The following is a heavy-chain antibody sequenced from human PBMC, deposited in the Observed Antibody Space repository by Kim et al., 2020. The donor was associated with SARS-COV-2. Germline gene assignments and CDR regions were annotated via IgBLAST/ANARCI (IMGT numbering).Heavy chain of an antibody. CDR3: AREGVRGYYDILTGYGPGYYYYGMDV. J-gene: IGHJ6*02. V-gene: IGHV3-30*04. CDR1: GFTFSSYA. D-gene: IGHD3-9*01. CDR2: ISYDGSNK. Sequence: GGSLRLSCAASGFTFSSYAMHWVRQAPGKGLEWVAVISYDGSNKYYADSVKGRFTISRDNSKNTLYLQMNSLRAEDTAVYYCAREGVRGYYDILTGYGPGYYYYGMDVWGQGTTVTVSS.